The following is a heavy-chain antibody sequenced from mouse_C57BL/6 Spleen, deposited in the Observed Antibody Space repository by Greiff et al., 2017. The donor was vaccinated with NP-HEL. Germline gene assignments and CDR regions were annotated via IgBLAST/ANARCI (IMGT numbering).Heavy chain of an antibody. V-gene: IGHV1-20*01. J-gene: IGHJ1*03. Sequence: VQLQQSGPELVKPGDSVKISCKASGYSFTGYFMNWVMQSNGKSLEWIGRINTYNGDTFYNQKFKGKATLTVDKSSSTAHMELRSLTSEDSAVYYYARGSFWYFDVWGTGTTVTVSS. CDR1: GYSFTGYF. CDR3: ARGSFWYFDV. CDR2: INTYNGDT.